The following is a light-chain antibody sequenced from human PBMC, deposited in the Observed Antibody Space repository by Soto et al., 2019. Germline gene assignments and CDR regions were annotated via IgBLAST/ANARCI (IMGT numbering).Light chain of an antibody. CDR1: SSNIGSNT. CDR3: AAWDDSLNGLMV. CDR2: SNN. Sequence: QPVLTQPPSASGTPGQRVTISCSGSSSNIGSNTVNWHQQLPGTAPKLLIYSNNQRPSGVPDRFSGSKSGTSASLAISGLQSEDEANYYCAAWDDSLNGLMVFGGGTKLTVL. V-gene: IGLV1-44*01. J-gene: IGLJ2*01.